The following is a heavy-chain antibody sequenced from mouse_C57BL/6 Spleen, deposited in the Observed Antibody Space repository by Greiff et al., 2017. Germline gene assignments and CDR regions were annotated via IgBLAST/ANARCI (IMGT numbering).Heavy chain of an antibody. CDR2: IYPRSGNT. J-gene: IGHJ2*01. CDR1: GYTFTSYG. CDR3: ARTYSNYPYYFDY. V-gene: IGHV1-81*01. D-gene: IGHD2-5*01. Sequence: QVQLQQSGAELARPGASVKLSCKASGYTFTSYGISWVKQRTEQGLEWIGEIYPRSGNTYYNEKFKGKATLTADKSSSTAYMELRSLTSEDSAVYFCARTYSNYPYYFDYWGQGTTLTVSS.